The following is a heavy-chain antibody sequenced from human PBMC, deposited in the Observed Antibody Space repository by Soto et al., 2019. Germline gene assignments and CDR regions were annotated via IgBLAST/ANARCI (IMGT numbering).Heavy chain of an antibody. V-gene: IGHV3-33*08. CDR3: ARAGGSTVTGLWNFDS. D-gene: IGHD4-17*01. Sequence: HPGGSLSLSCEASGFTFNTYSMHWVRQPPGKGLEWLAAIWYDGTQKYYADSVKGRFIISRDNSKKTLYLEMNSLRAEDTAVYYCARAGGSTVTGLWNFDSWGQGTLATV. CDR1: GFTFNTYS. J-gene: IGHJ4*02. CDR2: IWYDGTQK.